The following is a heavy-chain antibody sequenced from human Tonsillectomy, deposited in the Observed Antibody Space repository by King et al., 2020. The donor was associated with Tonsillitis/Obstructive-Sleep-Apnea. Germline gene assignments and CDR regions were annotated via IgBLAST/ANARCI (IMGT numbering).Heavy chain of an antibody. Sequence: QLVQSGAEVKKPGASVKVSCKAXGYTFTSYVINWVRQAPGQXLEWMGWISGYNGNTNYARXXXGRVTMXXDTSTNTAXMELRSLRSDDTAVYYCARXXXIVLTXWFXPWGXXXLVTVSS. V-gene: IGHV1-18*01. CDR2: ISGYNGNT. CDR3: ARXXXIVLTXWFXP. J-gene: IGHJ5*02. D-gene: IGHD2-8*01. CDR1: GYTFTSYV.